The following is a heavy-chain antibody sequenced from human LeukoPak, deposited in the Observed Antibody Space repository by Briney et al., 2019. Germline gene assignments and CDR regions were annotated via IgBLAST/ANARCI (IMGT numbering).Heavy chain of an antibody. D-gene: IGHD6-19*01. Sequence: GGSLRLSCAASGFTFSSYEMNWVRQAPGKGLEWVSYISSSGSTIYYADSVKGRFTISRDNAKNSLYLQMNSLRAEDTAVYYCARCPYSSGSPIDYWGQEPWSPSPQ. CDR1: GFTFSSYE. V-gene: IGHV3-48*03. CDR2: ISSSGSTI. J-gene: IGHJ4*01. CDR3: ARCPYSSGSPIDY.